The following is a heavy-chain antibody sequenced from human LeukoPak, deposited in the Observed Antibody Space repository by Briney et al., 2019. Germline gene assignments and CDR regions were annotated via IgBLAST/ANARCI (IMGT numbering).Heavy chain of an antibody. V-gene: IGHV3-30*02. Sequence: GGSLRLSCAASGFTFRKYGMHWVRQAPGKGLKWVAFIRFDGSNKYYEDSVKGRFIISRDNSKNTLYLQMNSLRAEDTAVYYCATRSTTGTSYYYYYYGMDVWGQGTTVTVSS. CDR3: ATRSTTGTSYYYYYYGMDV. D-gene: IGHD1-1*01. J-gene: IGHJ6*02. CDR1: GFTFRKYG. CDR2: IRFDGSNK.